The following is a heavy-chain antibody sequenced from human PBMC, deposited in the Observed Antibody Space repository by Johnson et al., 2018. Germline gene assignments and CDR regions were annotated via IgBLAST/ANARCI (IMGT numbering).Heavy chain of an antibody. V-gene: IGHV3-33*06. D-gene: IGHD5-18*01. J-gene: IGHJ3*02. CDR3: AKGRRGGDRYGYGYGGAFDI. Sequence: VQLVESGGGVVQPGRSLRLSCAASGFTFSSYGMHWVRQAPGKGLEWVAVIWYDGSNKYYAYSVKGRFTISRDNSKNTLYLQMNSLGAGDTAVYYCAKGRRGGDRYGYGYGGAFDIWGQGTMVTVSS. CDR1: GFTFSSYG. CDR2: IWYDGSNK.